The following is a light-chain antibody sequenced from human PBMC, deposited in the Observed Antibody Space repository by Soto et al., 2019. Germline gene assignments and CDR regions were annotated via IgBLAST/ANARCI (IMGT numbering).Light chain of an antibody. J-gene: IGLJ2*01. Sequence: QSVLTQPASVSGSLGQSVTITCTGSSSNFVSWYQQHPGKAPKLIIYEVSDRPSGVSDRFSGSRSGNTASLTISGLRAEDEADFFCSSYTANTVIFGGRTKVTVL. CDR3: SSYTANTVI. CDR2: EVS. V-gene: IGLV2-14*01. CDR1: SSNF.